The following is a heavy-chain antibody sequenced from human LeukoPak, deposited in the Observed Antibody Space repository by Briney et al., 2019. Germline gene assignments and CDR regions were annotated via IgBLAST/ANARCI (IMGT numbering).Heavy chain of an antibody. CDR2: IKSKTDGGTT. D-gene: IGHD4-11*01. Sequence: GGSLRLSCAASGFTFSRYAMNWVRQAPGKGLEWVGRIKSKTDGGTTDYAAPVKGRFTISRDDSRNTLYLQMNSLKTEDTAVYYCTTDYSNEGDAFDIWGQGTMVTVSS. V-gene: IGHV3-15*01. J-gene: IGHJ3*02. CDR3: TTDYSNEGDAFDI. CDR1: GFTFSRYA.